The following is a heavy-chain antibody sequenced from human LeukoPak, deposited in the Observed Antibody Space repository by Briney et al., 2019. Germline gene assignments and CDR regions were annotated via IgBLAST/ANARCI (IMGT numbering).Heavy chain of an antibody. V-gene: IGHV1-3*01. J-gene: IGHJ2*01. Sequence: APAKVSCKASGYTFTSYAMHWVRQAPGQRLEWMGWINAGNGNTKYSQKFQGRVTITRDTSASTAYMELSSLRSEDTAVYYCARSSRVTAHFDLWGRGTLVTVSS. CDR1: GYTFTSYA. CDR2: INAGNGNT. D-gene: IGHD5-18*01. CDR3: ARSSRVTAHFDL.